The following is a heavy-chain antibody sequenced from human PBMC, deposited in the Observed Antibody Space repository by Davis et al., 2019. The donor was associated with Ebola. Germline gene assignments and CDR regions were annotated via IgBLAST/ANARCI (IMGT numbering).Heavy chain of an antibody. CDR1: GFTFSSYG. J-gene: IGHJ4*02. V-gene: IGHV3-30*02. D-gene: IGHD3-3*01. Sequence: GESLKISCAASGFTFSSYGMHWVRQAPGKGPERGSLRHEDGSKKIYADSVKGRFTISRDNSKNTLYLQMNSLRAEDTAVYYCAKVFDFGVVIPEPTNFHYWGQGTLVTVSS. CDR2: RHEDGSKK. CDR3: AKVFDFGVVIPEPTNFHY.